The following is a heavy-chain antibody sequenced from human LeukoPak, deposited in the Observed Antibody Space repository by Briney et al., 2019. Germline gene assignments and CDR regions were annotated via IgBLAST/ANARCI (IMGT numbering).Heavy chain of an antibody. CDR2: ISGSGGNT. V-gene: IGHV3-23*01. J-gene: IGHJ4*02. CDR1: GFTFSSYS. D-gene: IGHD6-19*01. Sequence: PGGSLRLSCAASGFTFSSYSMNWVRQAPGKGLEWVSAISGSGGNTYYADSVKGRFTISRDNSKNTLYLQMNSLGAADTAIYYCAKGPLIEVAGTTWHYWGQGTLVTVSS. CDR3: AKGPLIEVAGTTWHY.